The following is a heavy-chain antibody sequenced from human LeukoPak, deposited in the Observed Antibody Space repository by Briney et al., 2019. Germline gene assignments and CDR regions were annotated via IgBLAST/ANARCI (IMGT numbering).Heavy chain of an antibody. J-gene: IGHJ6*03. CDR3: ARARYTAMDPYYYYYMDV. V-gene: IGHV1-69*13. CDR2: IIPIFGTA. Sequence: GASVKVSCKASGGTFSSYAISWVRQAPGQGLEWMGGIIPIFGTANYAQKFQGRVTITADESTSTAYMELSSLRSEDTAVYYCARARYTAMDPYYYYYMDVWGKGTTVTISS. CDR1: GGTFSSYA. D-gene: IGHD5-18*01.